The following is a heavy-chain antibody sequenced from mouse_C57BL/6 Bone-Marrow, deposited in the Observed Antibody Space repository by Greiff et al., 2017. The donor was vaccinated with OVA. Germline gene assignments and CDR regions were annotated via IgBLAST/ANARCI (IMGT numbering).Heavy chain of an antibody. J-gene: IGHJ4*01. D-gene: IGHD2-5*01. V-gene: IGHV1-19*01. Sequence: VQLKESGPVLVKPGASVKMSCKASGYTFTDYYMNWVKQSHGKSLEWIGVINPYNGGTSYNQKFKGKATLTVDKSSSTAYMELNSLTSEDSAVYYCARGSNPHAMDYWGQGTSVTVSS. CDR2: INPYNGGT. CDR3: ARGSNPHAMDY. CDR1: GYTFTDYY.